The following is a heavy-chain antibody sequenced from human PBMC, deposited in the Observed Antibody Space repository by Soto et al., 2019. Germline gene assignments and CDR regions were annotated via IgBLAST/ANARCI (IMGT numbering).Heavy chain of an antibody. CDR2: INRDGSKK. CDR3: ARDVAPGSSSLYLDAFDI. V-gene: IGHV3-7*05. J-gene: IGHJ3*02. D-gene: IGHD6-13*01. CDR1: GFTLSAYW. Sequence: EVQLEESGGDLVQPGGSLRLSCAASGFTLSAYWMTWVRQAPGKGLEWVANINRDGSKKSYLDSVRGRFTISRDNVGNSLYLQMESLRADGTALYYCARDVAPGSSSLYLDAFDIWGQGTMVTVSS.